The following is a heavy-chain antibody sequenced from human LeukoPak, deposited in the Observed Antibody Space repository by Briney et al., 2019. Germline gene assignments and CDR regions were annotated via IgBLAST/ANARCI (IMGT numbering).Heavy chain of an antibody. CDR2: ISYDGSNK. D-gene: IGHD3-22*01. CDR3: AKERWLTPYGTASFDY. V-gene: IGHV3-30*04. J-gene: IGHJ4*02. CDR1: GFTFSSYA. Sequence: GGSLRLSCAASGFTFSSYAMHWVRQAPGKGLEWVAVISYDGSNKYYADSVRGRFTISRDNSKNTLYLQMNSLRAEDTAVYYCAKERWLTPYGTASFDYWGQGTLVTVSS.